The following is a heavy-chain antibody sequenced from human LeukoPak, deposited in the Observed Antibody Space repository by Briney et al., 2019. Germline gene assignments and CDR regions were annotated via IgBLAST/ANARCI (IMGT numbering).Heavy chain of an antibody. V-gene: IGHV3-7*01. J-gene: IGHJ4*02. Sequence: PGGSLRLSCAASGFTFSSYWMSWVRQAPGKGPEWVANIKQDASGEYYVDSVKGRFTISRDNAKNSLYLQMNSLRAEDTAVHCCARDEYGDYRYWGQGTLVTVSS. D-gene: IGHD4-17*01. CDR3: ARDEYGDYRY. CDR1: GFTFSSYW. CDR2: IKQDASGE.